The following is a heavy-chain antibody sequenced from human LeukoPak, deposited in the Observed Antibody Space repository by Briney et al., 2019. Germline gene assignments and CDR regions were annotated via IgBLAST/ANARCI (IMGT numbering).Heavy chain of an antibody. Sequence: SETLSLTCTVSGGSISSYYWSWIRQPPGKGLEWIGYIYYSGSTNYNPSLKSRVTISVDTSKNQFSLKLSSVTAADTAVYYCARDDGSGSGSMDVWGKGTTVTVSS. CDR2: IYYSGST. CDR3: ARDDGSGSGSMDV. D-gene: IGHD3-10*01. V-gene: IGHV4-59*01. J-gene: IGHJ6*03. CDR1: GGSISSYY.